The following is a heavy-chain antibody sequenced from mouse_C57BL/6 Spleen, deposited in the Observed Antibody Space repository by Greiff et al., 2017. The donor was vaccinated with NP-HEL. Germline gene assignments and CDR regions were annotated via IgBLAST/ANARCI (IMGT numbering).Heavy chain of an antibody. Sequence: VQLKQSGAELVKPGASVKLSCTASGFNIKDYYMHWVKQRTEQGLEWIGRIDPEDGETKYAPKFQGKATITADTSSNTAYLQLSSLTSEDTAVYYCALITTVVARDWYFDVWGTGTTVTVSS. V-gene: IGHV14-2*01. CDR1: GFNIKDYY. J-gene: IGHJ1*03. CDR3: ALITTVVARDWYFDV. CDR2: IDPEDGET. D-gene: IGHD1-1*01.